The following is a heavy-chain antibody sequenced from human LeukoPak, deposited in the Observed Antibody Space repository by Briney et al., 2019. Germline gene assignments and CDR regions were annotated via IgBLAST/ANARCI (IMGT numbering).Heavy chain of an antibody. D-gene: IGHD5-24*01. CDR1: GYTFTSYG. J-gene: IGHJ4*02. V-gene: IGHV1-18*01. CDR3: ARGLEMASVLGY. Sequence: ASVKVSCKASGYTFTSYGISWVRQAPGQGLEWMGWISAYNGNTNYAQKLQGRVTMTTDTSTSTAYMELSRLRSDDTAVYFCARGLEMASVLGYWGQGTLVTVSS. CDR2: ISAYNGNT.